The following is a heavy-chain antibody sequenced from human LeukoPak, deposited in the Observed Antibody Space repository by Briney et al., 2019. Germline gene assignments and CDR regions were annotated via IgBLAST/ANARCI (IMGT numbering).Heavy chain of an antibody. CDR2: ISGSGGST. D-gene: IGHD3-22*01. Sequence: GGSRRLSCAASGFTFSSYAMSWVRQAPGKGLEWVSAISGSGGSTYYADSVKGRFTISRDNSKNTLYLQMNSLRAEDTAVYYCAKDRPYYYDSSGYRPAGDFDYWGQGTLVTVSS. CDR1: GFTFSSYA. J-gene: IGHJ4*02. CDR3: AKDRPYYYDSSGYRPAGDFDY. V-gene: IGHV3-23*01.